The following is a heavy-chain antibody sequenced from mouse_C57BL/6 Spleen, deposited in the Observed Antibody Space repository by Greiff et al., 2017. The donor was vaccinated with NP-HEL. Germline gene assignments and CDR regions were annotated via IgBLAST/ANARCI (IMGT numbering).Heavy chain of an antibody. V-gene: IGHV3-6*01. J-gene: IGHJ4*01. Sequence: VQLKESGPGLVKPSQSLSLTCSVTGYSITSGYYWYLIRQFPGNILEWMGYISYDGSNNYNPSLKNRISITRDTSKNQFFLKLNSVTTEDTATYYCARDELYAMDYWGQGTSVTVSS. D-gene: IGHD1-3*01. CDR2: ISYDGSN. CDR3: ARDELYAMDY. CDR1: GYSITSGYY.